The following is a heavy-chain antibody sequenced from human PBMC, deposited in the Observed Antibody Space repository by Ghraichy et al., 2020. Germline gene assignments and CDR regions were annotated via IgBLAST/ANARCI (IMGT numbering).Heavy chain of an antibody. Sequence: GESLNISCAASGFTVSSNYMSWVRQAPGKGLEWVSVIYSGGSTYYADSVKGRFTISRDNSKNTLYLQMNSLRAEDTAVYYCARGPLRHYYDSSGYRGMDVWGQGTTVTVSS. CDR1: GFTVSSNY. J-gene: IGHJ6*02. D-gene: IGHD3-22*01. V-gene: IGHV3-53*01. CDR2: IYSGGST. CDR3: ARGPLRHYYDSSGYRGMDV.